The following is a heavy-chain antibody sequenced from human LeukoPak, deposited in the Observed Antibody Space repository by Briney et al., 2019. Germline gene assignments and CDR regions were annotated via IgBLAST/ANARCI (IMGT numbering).Heavy chain of an antibody. V-gene: IGHV3-23*01. Sequence: GGSLRLSCAASGFTFSSHAMSWVRQAPGKGLEWVSAISGSGGSTYYADSVKGRFTISRDNSKNTLYLQMNSLRAEDTAVYYCAKVESSSSCFDYWGQGTLVTVSS. CDR1: GFTFSSHA. CDR3: AKVESSSSCFDY. D-gene: IGHD6-6*01. J-gene: IGHJ4*02. CDR2: ISGSGGST.